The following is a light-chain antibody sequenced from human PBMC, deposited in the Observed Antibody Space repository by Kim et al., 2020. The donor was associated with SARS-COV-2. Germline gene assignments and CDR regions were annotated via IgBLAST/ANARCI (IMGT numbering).Light chain of an antibody. CDR1: QSVGRY. CDR3: QQRSNWLT. V-gene: IGKV3-11*01. J-gene: IGKJ4*01. Sequence: SLSPGERATLSCRAMQSVGRYLAWYQHKPGQAPRLVIYDASNRATGIPARFSGYGSGTEFTLTISSLEPEDFAIYYCQQRSNWLTFGGGTKVDIK. CDR2: DAS.